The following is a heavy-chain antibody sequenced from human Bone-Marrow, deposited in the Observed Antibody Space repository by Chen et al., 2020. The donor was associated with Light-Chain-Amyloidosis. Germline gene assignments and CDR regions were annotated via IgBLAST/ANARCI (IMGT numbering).Heavy chain of an antibody. CDR2: VTHTGRT. V-gene: IGHV4-34*01. D-gene: IGHD2-15*01. Sequence: QVQLQQGGAGLLKPSETLSLTCAVYGGSFRAYYWSWVRQPPGKGLEWIGEVTHTGRTSYNPSVESRVTMSLDISTHQFSLKLTSVTAADTAVYYCARNGHYSIDSWGQGTLVTVSS. CDR3: ARNGHYSIDS. J-gene: IGHJ4*02. CDR1: GGSFRAYY.